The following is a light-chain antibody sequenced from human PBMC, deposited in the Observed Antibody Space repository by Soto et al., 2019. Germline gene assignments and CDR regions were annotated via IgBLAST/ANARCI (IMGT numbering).Light chain of an antibody. Sequence: QSALTQPASVSGSPGQSITISCTGTDSDVGGYNSVSWYQQHPGKAPKLVIYAVTNRPSGVSDRFSGSKSDNMASLTISGLQAEDEAYYYCSSYTSNTTLGFGGGTKLTVL. V-gene: IGLV2-14*03. CDR1: DSDVGGYNS. CDR3: SSYTSNTTLG. J-gene: IGLJ2*01. CDR2: AVT.